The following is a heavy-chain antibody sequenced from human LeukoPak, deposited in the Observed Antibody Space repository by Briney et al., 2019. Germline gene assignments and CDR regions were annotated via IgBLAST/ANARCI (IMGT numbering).Heavy chain of an antibody. CDR2: INHSGST. D-gene: IGHD3-10*01. Sequence: SETLSLTCAVYGGSFSGYYWSWIRQPPGKGLEWIGEINHSGSTNYNPSLKSRVTISVDTSKNQFSLKMSSVTAADTAVYYCAREESMVRGTSWFDPWGQETLVTVS. V-gene: IGHV4-34*01. CDR1: GGSFSGYY. J-gene: IGHJ5*02. CDR3: AREESMVRGTSWFDP.